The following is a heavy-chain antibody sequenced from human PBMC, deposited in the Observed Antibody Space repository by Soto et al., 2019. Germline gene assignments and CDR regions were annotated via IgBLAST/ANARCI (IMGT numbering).Heavy chain of an antibody. CDR2: IDPSDSYT. D-gene: IGHD5-18*01. CDR1: GYSFTSYW. CDR3: ARHDGIVETAMVSYYYSGMDV. V-gene: IGHV5-10-1*01. J-gene: IGHJ6*02. Sequence: PGESLKISCKGSGYSFTSYWISWVRQMPGKGLEWMGRIDPSDSYTNYSPSFQGHVTISADKSISTAYLQWSSLKASDTAMYYCARHDGIVETAMVSYYYSGMDVWGQGSKVTVSS.